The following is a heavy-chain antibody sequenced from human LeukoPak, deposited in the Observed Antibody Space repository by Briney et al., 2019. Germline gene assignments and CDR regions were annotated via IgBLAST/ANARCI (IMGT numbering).Heavy chain of an antibody. CDR2: ISGSGGST. CDR3: AKAHYWGLRVGMDV. D-gene: IGHD7-27*01. J-gene: IGHJ6*02. CDR1: GFTFSSYA. V-gene: IGHV3-23*01. Sequence: PGGSLRLSCAASGFTFSSYAMSWVRQAPGKGLEWVSAISGSGGSTYYADSVKGRFTISRDNSKNTLYLQMNSLRAEDTAVYYCAKAHYWGLRVGMDVWGQGTTVTVSS.